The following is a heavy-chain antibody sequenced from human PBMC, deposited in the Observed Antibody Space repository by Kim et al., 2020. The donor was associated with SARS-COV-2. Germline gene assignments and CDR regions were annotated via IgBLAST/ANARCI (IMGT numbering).Heavy chain of an antibody. CDR1: GYTFINYA. V-gene: IGHV1-3*01. CDR3: ARGIYGANYFDY. D-gene: IGHD4-17*01. CDR2: ITAGSGDT. J-gene: IGHJ4*02. Sequence: ASVKVSCKASGYTFINYALHWVRQAPGQRLEWMGWITAGSGDTKYSQKFQGRATITRDTSASTAYLDLSSLTSEDTAVYYCARGIYGANYFDYWGQGTLVTVSS.